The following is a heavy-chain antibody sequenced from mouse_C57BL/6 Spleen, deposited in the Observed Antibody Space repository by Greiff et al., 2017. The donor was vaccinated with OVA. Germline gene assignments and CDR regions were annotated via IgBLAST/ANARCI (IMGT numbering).Heavy chain of an antibody. Sequence: QVQLQQPGTELVKPGASVKLSCKASCYTFTSYWMHWVKQRPGQGLEWIGNINPSNGGTNYNEKFKSKATLTVDKSSSTAYMQLSSLTSEDSAVYYCARSPHYSYYAMDYWGQGTSVTVSS. D-gene: IGHD1-2*01. CDR3: ARSPHYSYYAMDY. CDR2: INPSNGGT. J-gene: IGHJ4*01. V-gene: IGHV1-53*01. CDR1: CYTFTSYW.